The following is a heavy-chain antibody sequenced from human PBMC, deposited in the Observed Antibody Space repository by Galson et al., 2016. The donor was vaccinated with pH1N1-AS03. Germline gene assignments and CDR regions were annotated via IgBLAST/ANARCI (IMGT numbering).Heavy chain of an antibody. V-gene: IGHV1-69*05. CDR1: GLTFSSYA. D-gene: IGHD3-9*01. J-gene: IGHJ4*02. Sequence: SVKVSCKASGLTFSSYAISWVRQAPGQGLEWMGGVKGVFRTTNYAQKFQGRITITMDPSTGTAYMAVSSLRGEDTAGYYCATAGNYFDIRRFDYWGQGTPVTVFS. CDR2: VKGVFRTT. CDR3: ATAGNYFDIRRFDY.